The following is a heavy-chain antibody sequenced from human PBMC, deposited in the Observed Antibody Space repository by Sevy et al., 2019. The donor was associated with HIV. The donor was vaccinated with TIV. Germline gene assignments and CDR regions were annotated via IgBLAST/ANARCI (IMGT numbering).Heavy chain of an antibody. CDR3: ARDTSRSGSSRYYYYYGMDV. D-gene: IGHD6-6*01. CDR1: GFTFSDYY. J-gene: IGHJ6*02. V-gene: IGHV3-11*01. Sequence: GGSLRLSCAASGFTFSDYYMSWIRQAPGKGLEWVSYISSSGSTIYYADSVKGRFTISGDNAKNSLYLQMNSLRAEDTAVYYCARDTSRSGSSRYYYYYGMDVWGQGTTVTVSS. CDR2: ISSSGSTI.